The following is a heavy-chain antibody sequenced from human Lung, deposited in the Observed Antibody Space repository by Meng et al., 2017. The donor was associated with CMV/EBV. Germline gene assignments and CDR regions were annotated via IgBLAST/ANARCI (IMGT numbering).Heavy chain of an antibody. V-gene: IGHV3-30*02. CDR1: GITVSSYG. CDR2: IRYDGTNK. D-gene: IGHD5-18*01. CDR3: AKVDSDTLMVPYYYYPMDV. J-gene: IGHJ6*01. Sequence: GGSLRLXCAASGITVSSYGIHWVRQAPGKGLEWVAFIRYDGTNKHYADSVTGRFSVSRDNSRNMVYLQMNSLSAEDTAVYHCAKVDSDTLMVPYYYYPMDVWXQRTTVTVSS.